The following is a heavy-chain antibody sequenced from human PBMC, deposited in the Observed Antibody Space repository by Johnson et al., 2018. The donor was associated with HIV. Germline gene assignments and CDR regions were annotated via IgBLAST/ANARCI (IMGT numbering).Heavy chain of an antibody. V-gene: IGHV3-23*04. J-gene: IGHJ3*02. CDR1: GFTFDDYA. CDR3: ARRSGYAFDI. CDR2: ISGSGGST. Sequence: VQLVESGGGVVQPGGSLRLSCAASGFTFDDYAMSWVRQAPGKGLEWVSAISGSGGSTYYADSVKGRFTISRDNAKNSLYLQMNTLRAEDTAVYYCARRSGYAFDIWGQGTMVTVSS. D-gene: IGHD5-24*01.